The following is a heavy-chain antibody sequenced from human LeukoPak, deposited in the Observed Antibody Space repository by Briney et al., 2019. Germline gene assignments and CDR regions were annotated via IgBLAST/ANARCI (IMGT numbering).Heavy chain of an antibody. Sequence: PGGSLRLSCAASGFTFSSYAMHWVRQAPGKGLEWVANIEEDGDTTYYVDSVKGRFTISRDNANNSLYLLMNSLRDEDTAVYYCAGSSGEWAPHACWGQGTLVTVSS. CDR1: GFTFSSYA. V-gene: IGHV3-7*01. J-gene: IGHJ4*02. CDR2: IEEDGDTT. D-gene: IGHD1-26*01. CDR3: AGSSGEWAPHAC.